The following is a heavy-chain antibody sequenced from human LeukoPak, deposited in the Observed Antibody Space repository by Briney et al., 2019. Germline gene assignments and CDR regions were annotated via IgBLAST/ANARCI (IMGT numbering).Heavy chain of an antibody. D-gene: IGHD3-3*01. CDR3: ARGPYDFWSGYYSLDY. Sequence: SETLSLTCTVSGASISSYYWSWIRQPPGKGLEWIGHMYNSGSTNYNPSLKSRVTISVDKSKNQLSLKLSSVTAADTAVYYCARGPYDFWSGYYSLDYWGQGTLVTVSS. CDR2: MYNSGST. J-gene: IGHJ4*02. CDR1: GASISSYY. V-gene: IGHV4-59*01.